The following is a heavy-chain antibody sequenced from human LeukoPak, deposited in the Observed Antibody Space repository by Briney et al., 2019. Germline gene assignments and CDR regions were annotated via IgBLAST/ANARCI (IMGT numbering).Heavy chain of an antibody. CDR2: IWYDGSNK. Sequence: PGRSLRLSCAASGFTFSSYGMHWVRQAPGKGLEWVAVIWYDGSNKYYADSVKGRFTISRDNSKNTLYLQMNSLRAEDTAVYYCARSGIAAAGGYFDYWGQGTLVTVSS. D-gene: IGHD6-13*01. CDR3: ARSGIAAAGGYFDY. V-gene: IGHV3-33*01. CDR1: GFTFSSYG. J-gene: IGHJ4*02.